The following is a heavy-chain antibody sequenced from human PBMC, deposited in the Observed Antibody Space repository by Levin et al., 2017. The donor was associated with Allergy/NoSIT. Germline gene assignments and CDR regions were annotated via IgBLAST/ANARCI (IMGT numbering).Heavy chain of an antibody. CDR1: GFTFSSYS. J-gene: IGHJ5*02. CDR3: ARVSGITGTRGEFDP. Sequence: GGSLRLSCAASGFTFSSYSMNWVRQAPGKGLEWVSSISSSSSYIYYADSVKGRFTISRDNAKNSLYLQMNSLRAEDTAVYYCARVSGITGTRGEFDPWGQGTLVTVSS. V-gene: IGHV3-21*01. CDR2: ISSSSSYI. D-gene: IGHD1-20*01.